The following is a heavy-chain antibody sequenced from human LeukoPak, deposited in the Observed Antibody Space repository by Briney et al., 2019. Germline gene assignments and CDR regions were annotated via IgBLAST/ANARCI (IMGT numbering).Heavy chain of an antibody. J-gene: IGHJ4*02. CDR3: ARRVVTAIPFGY. V-gene: IGHV1-18*01. CDR2: ISAYNGNT. Sequence: ASVKISCKASGYTFTSSGISWVRQAPGQGLEWMGWISAYNGNTNYAQKLQGRVTMTTDTSTSTAYMELRSLRSDDTAVYYCARRVVTAIPFGYWGQGTLVTVSS. CDR1: GYTFTSSG. D-gene: IGHD2-21*02.